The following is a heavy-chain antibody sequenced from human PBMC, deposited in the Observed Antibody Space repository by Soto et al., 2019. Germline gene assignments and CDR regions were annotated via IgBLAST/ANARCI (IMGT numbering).Heavy chain of an antibody. D-gene: IGHD2-15*01. J-gene: IGHJ5*02. Sequence: SETLSLTCTVSGGSVSSGSYYWSWIRQPPGKGLEWIGYIYYSGSTNYNPSLKSRVTISVDTSKNQFSLKLSSVTAADTAVYYCARGGCSGGSCYPPEVLWCDPWGQGTMGTVSS. CDR1: GGSVSSGSYY. V-gene: IGHV4-61*01. CDR3: ARGGCSGGSCYPPEVLWCDP. CDR2: IYYSGST.